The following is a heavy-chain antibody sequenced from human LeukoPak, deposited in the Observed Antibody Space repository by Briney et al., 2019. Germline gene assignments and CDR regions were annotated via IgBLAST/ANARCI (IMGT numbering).Heavy chain of an antibody. Sequence: GGSLRLSCAASGFTFSSYSMNWVRQAPGKGLEWVSSISSSSSYIYYADSVKGRFTISRDNAKNSLYLQMNSLRAEDTAVYYCARTPDYDFWSGYYNPFDYWGQGTLVTVSS. V-gene: IGHV3-21*01. J-gene: IGHJ4*02. CDR2: ISSSSSYI. CDR3: ARTPDYDFWSGYYNPFDY. CDR1: GFTFSSYS. D-gene: IGHD3-3*01.